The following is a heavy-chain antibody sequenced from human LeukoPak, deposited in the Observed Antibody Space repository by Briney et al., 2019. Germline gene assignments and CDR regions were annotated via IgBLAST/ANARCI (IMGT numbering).Heavy chain of an antibody. V-gene: IGHV3-11*01. CDR2: ISSSGSTI. D-gene: IGHD2-2*01. Sequence: GGSLRLSCAASGFTFSDYYMSWIRQAPGKGLEWVSYISSSGSTIYYADSVKGRFTISRDNAKNSLYLQMNSLRAEDTAVYYCARDRTPIPPNIVVVPAATALDYWGQGTLVTVSS. CDR3: ARDRTPIPPNIVVVPAATALDY. CDR1: GFTFSDYY. J-gene: IGHJ4*02.